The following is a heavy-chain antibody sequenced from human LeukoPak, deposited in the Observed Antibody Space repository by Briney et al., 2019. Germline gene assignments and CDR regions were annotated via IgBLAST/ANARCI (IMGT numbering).Heavy chain of an antibody. CDR1: GYSISSGYY. Sequence: SETLSLTCAVSGYSISSGYYWGWIRQPPGKGLEWIGTIYHSGSTYYNPSLKSRVTISVDTSNNQFSLKLNSVTAADTAVYYCARASVVVPAAPVYWGQGTLVTVSS. CDR2: IYHSGST. D-gene: IGHD2-2*01. J-gene: IGHJ4*02. CDR3: ARASVVVPAAPVY. V-gene: IGHV4-38-2*01.